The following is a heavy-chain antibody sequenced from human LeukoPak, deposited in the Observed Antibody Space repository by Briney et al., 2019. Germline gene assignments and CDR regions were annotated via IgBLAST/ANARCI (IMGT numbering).Heavy chain of an antibody. D-gene: IGHD2-21*01. CDR1: GITLSNYG. CDR3: AKRGVVVRVILVGFHKEAYYFDS. CDR2: ISGSGGGT. V-gene: IGHV3-23*01. Sequence: PGWSLRLYCAVSGITLSNYGMSWVRQAPGKGLEWVAGISGSGGGTNYADSVKGRFTISRDNAKNTLYLQMNSLRAEDTAVYFCAKRGVVVRVILVGFHKEAYYFDSWGQGALVTVSS. J-gene: IGHJ4*02.